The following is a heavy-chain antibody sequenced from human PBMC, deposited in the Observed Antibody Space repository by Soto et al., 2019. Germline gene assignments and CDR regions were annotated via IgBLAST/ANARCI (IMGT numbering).Heavy chain of an antibody. J-gene: IGHJ6*02. CDR1: GGSISSGDYY. Sequence: SETLSLPCTVSGGSISSGDYYWSWIRQHPGKGLEWIGYIYYSGITYYNPSLKSRVTISLDTSKNPFSLKLSSVTAADTAVYFCARFVGVPAIPDMDVWGQGTTVTVSS. CDR2: IYYSGIT. CDR3: ARFVGVPAIPDMDV. D-gene: IGHD2-21*02. V-gene: IGHV4-31*03.